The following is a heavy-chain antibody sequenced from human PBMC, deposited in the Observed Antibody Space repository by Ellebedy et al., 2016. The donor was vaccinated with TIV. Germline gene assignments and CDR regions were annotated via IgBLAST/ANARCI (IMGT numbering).Heavy chain of an antibody. Sequence: MPSETLSLTCTVPGYSISRDYYWGWTRQPPGKGLEWIGNIFNSGSTDYNPSLKSRVTLSVDTSKHQFSLTLTSVTAADTAVYYCARESILFAPIDYWGQGTLVTVSS. CDR3: ARESILFAPIDY. J-gene: IGHJ4*02. D-gene: IGHD2-15*01. CDR2: IFNSGST. V-gene: IGHV4-38-2*02. CDR1: GYSISRDYY.